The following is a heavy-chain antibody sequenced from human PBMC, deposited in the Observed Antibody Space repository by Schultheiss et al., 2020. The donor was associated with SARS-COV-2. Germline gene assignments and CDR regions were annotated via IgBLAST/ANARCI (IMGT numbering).Heavy chain of an antibody. CDR1: GFTFSSYW. J-gene: IGHJ5*02. CDR3: AKDGWKGNNNWFDP. V-gene: IGHV3-64*02. Sequence: GGSLRLSCAASGFTFSSYWMHWVRQAPGKGLEYVSAISSNGGSTYYADSVKGRFTISRDNSKNTLYLQMNSLRAEDTAVYYCAKDGWKGNNNWFDPWGQGTLVTVSS. CDR2: ISSNGGST. D-gene: IGHD1-1*01.